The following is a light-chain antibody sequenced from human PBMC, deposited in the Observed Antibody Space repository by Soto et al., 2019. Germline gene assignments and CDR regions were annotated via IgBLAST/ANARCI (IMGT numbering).Light chain of an antibody. Sequence: IRMTQSPSSFSASTGDRVTITCRASQGISSYLAWYQQKPGKAPMLLIYAASTLHSGVPSRFSGSGSGTDFTLTLSGLQSEDFATYYCQQYYSYPLAFGQGTKLEIK. V-gene: IGKV1-8*01. CDR2: AAS. CDR3: QQYYSYPLA. CDR1: QGISSY. J-gene: IGKJ2*01.